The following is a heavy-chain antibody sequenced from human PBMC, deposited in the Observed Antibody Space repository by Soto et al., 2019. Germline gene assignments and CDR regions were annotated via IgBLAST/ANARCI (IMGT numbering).Heavy chain of an antibody. J-gene: IGHJ6*02. Sequence: SETLSLTCTVSGGSISSGGYYWSWIRQHPGKGLEWIGYIYYSGSTYYNPSLKSRVTISVDTSKNQFSLKLSSVTAADTAVYYCARDLGPVVDTISAMDVWSQGTTVTVSS. D-gene: IGHD5-12*01. CDR3: ARDLGPVVDTISAMDV. V-gene: IGHV4-31*03. CDR2: IYYSGST. CDR1: GGSISSGGYY.